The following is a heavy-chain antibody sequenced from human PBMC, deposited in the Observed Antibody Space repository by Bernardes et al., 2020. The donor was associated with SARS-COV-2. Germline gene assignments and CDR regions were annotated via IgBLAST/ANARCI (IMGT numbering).Heavy chain of an antibody. Sequence: SETLSLTCTVSGGSISSYYWSWIRQPPGKGLEWIGYIYYSGSTNYNPSLKSRVTISVDTSKNQFSLKLSSVTAADTAVYYCARHGLGSTSRPHFDYWGQGTLVTVSS. V-gene: IGHV4-59*08. CDR2: IYYSGST. J-gene: IGHJ4*02. CDR3: ARHGLGSTSRPHFDY. D-gene: IGHD2-2*01. CDR1: GGSISSYY.